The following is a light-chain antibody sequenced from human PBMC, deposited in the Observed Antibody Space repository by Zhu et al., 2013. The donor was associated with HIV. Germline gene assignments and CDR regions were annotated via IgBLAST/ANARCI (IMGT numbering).Light chain of an antibody. V-gene: IGLV1-40*01. CDR3: AAWDDSLSGPV. CDR1: SSNIGAGFD. Sequence: QSVLTQPPSVSGAPGQTVTISCTGNSSNIGAGFDVHWYQQLPGTAPKLLIYSNINRPSGVPDRFSGSKSGTSASLAISGLQSEDEADYYCAAWDDSLSGPVFGGGSHLTVL. J-gene: IGLJ7*01. CDR2: SNI.